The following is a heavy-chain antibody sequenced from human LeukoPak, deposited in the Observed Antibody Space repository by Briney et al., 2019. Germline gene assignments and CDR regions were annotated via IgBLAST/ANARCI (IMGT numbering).Heavy chain of an antibody. J-gene: IGHJ4*02. D-gene: IGHD3-9*01. CDR1: GGSISSGDYY. Sequence: PSQTLSLTCTVSGGSISSGDYYWSWIRQPPGKGLEWIGYIYYSGSTYYNPSLKSRVTISVDTSKNQFSLKLSSVTAADTAVYYCASTNYDILTGYYHPCYFDYWGQGTLVTVSP. CDR2: IYYSGST. V-gene: IGHV4-30-4*01. CDR3: ASTNYDILTGYYHPCYFDY.